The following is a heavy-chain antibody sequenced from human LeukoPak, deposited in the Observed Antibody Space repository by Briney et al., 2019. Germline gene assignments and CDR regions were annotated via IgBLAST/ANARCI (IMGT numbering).Heavy chain of an antibody. CDR2: INPNSGGT. J-gene: IGHJ4*02. Sequence: ASVKVSCKASGYTFTGHYMHWVRQAPGQGLERMGWINPNSGGTNYAQKFQGRVTMTRDTSISTTYMELTRLTSDDTAVYYCATERVPNIVYWGQGTLVTVSS. V-gene: IGHV1-2*02. CDR1: GYTFTGHY. CDR3: ATERVPNIVY. D-gene: IGHD4/OR15-4a*01.